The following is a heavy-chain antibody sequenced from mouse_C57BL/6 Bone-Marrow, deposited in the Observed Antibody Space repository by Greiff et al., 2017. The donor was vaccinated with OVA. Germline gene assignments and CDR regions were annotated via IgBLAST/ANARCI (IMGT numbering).Heavy chain of an antibody. CDR2: IYPGDGDT. V-gene: IGHV1-80*01. CDR1: GYAFSSYW. J-gene: IGHJ2*01. Sequence: VQLQQSGAELVKPGASVKISCKASGYAFSSYWMNWVKQRPGKGLEWIGQIYPGDGDTNYNGKFKGKATLTADKSSSTAYMQLSSLTSEDSAVYFCARRGIYYDFLFDYWGQGTTLTVSS. D-gene: IGHD2-4*01. CDR3: ARRGIYYDFLFDY.